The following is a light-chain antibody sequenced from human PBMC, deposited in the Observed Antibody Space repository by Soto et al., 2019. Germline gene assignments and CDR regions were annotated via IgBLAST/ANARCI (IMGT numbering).Light chain of an antibody. V-gene: IGKV3-20*01. J-gene: IGKJ4*01. CDR3: HQYAASPLT. CDR2: HAS. CDR1: QSVGRNF. Sequence: EIVLTQSPGTLSLSPGERATLSCRASQSVGRNFLAWFQQKPGQAPRLLIYHASSRATGIPDRFSGSGSGTDFTLTISRLEPEDFAVFYCHQYAASPLTFGGGTKVEIK.